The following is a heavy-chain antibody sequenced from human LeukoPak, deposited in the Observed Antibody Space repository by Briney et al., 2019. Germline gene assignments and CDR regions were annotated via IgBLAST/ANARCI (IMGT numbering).Heavy chain of an antibody. V-gene: IGHV3-64*01. J-gene: IGHJ4*02. CDR2: ISSNGGST. D-gene: IGHD6-13*01. Sequence: GGSLRLSCTASGFSFSIYSMHWVRQAPGKGLEYVSGISSNGGSTYYAKSVKGRITISRDNAKNTLYLQMNSLRAEDTAVYYCARVLRMGSSWLHPYFDYWGQGTLVTVSS. CDR3: ARVLRMGSSWLHPYFDY. CDR1: GFSFSIYS.